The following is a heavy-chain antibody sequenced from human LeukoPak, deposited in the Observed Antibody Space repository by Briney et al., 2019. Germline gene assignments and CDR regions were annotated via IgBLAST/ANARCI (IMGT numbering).Heavy chain of an antibody. CDR3: ARWTDCSSTNCYSDWFDP. CDR1: GASISSYY. D-gene: IGHD2-2*02. J-gene: IGHJ5*02. Sequence: SGTLSLTCTVSGASISSYYWSWIRQPPGKGLEWMGYIYYRGSTKYNPSLKSRVTISIDTSKNQFSLKVSSVTAADTAVYYCARWTDCSSTNCYSDWFDPWGQGTLVTVSS. V-gene: IGHV4-59*08. CDR2: IYYRGST.